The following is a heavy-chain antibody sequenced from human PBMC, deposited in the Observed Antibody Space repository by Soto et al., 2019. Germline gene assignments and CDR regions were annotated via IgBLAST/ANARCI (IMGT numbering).Heavy chain of an antibody. CDR3: ARTYYDILTDYYNHFDY. J-gene: IGHJ4*02. CDR2: INHSGST. CDR1: GGSFSGYY. D-gene: IGHD3-9*01. V-gene: IGHV4-34*01. Sequence: SETLSLTCAVYGGSFSGYYWSWIRQPPGKGLEWIGEINHSGSTNYNPSLKSRVTISVDTSKNHFSLKLSSVTAADTAVYYCARTYYDILTDYYNHFDYWGPGTLVTVSS.